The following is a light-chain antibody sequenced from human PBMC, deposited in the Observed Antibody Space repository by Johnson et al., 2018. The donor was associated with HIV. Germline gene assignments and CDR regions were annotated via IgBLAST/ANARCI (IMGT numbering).Light chain of an antibody. CDR1: NSNIGTYY. CDR2: ENN. V-gene: IGLV1-51*02. CDR3: GTWDSSLSAYV. J-gene: IGLJ1*01. Sequence: QSVLTQPPSVSAAPGQKVTISCSGTNSNIGTYYVSWYQHLPGTAPKLLIYENNKRPSGIPDRFSGSKSGTSATLGITGLQTGDEADYYCGTWDSSLSAYVFGTLTKVTVL.